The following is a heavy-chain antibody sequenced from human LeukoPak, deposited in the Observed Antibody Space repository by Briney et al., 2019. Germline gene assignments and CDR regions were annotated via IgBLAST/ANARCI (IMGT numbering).Heavy chain of an antibody. J-gene: IGHJ6*03. Sequence: TGGSLRLSCAASGFTFSSYAMSWVRQAPGKGLEWVSAISGSGGSTYYADSVKGRFTISRDNSKNTLYLQMNSLRAEDTAVYYCAKAAYPGIAAAGWVGEGYYMDVWGKGTTVTVSS. D-gene: IGHD6-13*01. CDR3: AKAAYPGIAAAGWVGEGYYMDV. CDR2: ISGSGGST. V-gene: IGHV3-23*01. CDR1: GFTFSSYA.